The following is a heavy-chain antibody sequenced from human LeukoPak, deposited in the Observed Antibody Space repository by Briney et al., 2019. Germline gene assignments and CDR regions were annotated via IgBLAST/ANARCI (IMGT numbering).Heavy chain of an antibody. CDR1: GFTFSSYA. J-gene: IGHJ5*02. V-gene: IGHV3-30-3*01. CDR2: ISYDGSNK. Sequence: GGSLRLSCAASGFTFSSYAMHWVRQAPGKGLEWVAVISYDGSNKYYADSVKGRFTISRDNSKNTLYLQMNSLRAEDTAVYYCARDPRPWFGELISWGQGTLVTVSS. CDR3: ARDPRPWFGELIS. D-gene: IGHD3-10*01.